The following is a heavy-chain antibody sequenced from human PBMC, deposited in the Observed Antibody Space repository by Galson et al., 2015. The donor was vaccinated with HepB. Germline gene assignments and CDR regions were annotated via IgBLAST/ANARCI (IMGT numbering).Heavy chain of an antibody. CDR3: VKSAPDAFDI. J-gene: IGHJ3*02. Sequence: SLRLSCAASGFTFSSYAMHWVRQAPGKGLEYVSAISSNGGSTYYADSVKGRFTISRDNSKNTLYLQMSSLRAEDTAVYYCVKSAPDAFDIWGQGTMVTVSS. CDR2: ISSNGGST. V-gene: IGHV3-64D*06. D-gene: IGHD6-25*01. CDR1: GFTFSSYA.